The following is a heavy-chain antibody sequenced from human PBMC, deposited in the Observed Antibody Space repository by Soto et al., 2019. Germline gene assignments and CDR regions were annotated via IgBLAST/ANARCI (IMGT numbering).Heavy chain of an antibody. CDR2: IEADGSEK. J-gene: IGHJ5*01. D-gene: IGHD3-16*01. Sequence: EGSLSLSCAVSGFTFSNHWMNWVRQAPGKGLEWVANIEADGSEKYYVDSVKGRFTISRDNAKNSLYLQMNSLRAEDTAVYYCARARGVDSWGQGTLVTVSS. CDR3: ARARGVDS. V-gene: IGHV3-7*03. CDR1: GFTFSNHW.